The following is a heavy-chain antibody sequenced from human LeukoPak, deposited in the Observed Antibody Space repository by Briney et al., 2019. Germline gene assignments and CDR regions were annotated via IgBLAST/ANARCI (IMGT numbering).Heavy chain of an antibody. CDR2: INPNSGGT. CDR3: ARDWGSNWFDP. V-gene: IGHV1-2*02. J-gene: IGHJ5*02. CDR1: GYTFTGYY. D-gene: IGHD3-16*01. Sequence: GPVKVSCKASGYTFTGYYMHWVRQAPGQGLEWMGWINPNSGGTNYAQKFQGSVTMTTDTSISPAYMELSSLRSDDTAVYYCARDWGSNWFDPWGQGTLVTVSA.